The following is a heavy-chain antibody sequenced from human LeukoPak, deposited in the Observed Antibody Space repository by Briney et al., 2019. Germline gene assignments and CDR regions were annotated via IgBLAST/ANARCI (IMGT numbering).Heavy chain of an antibody. CDR3: ARDLEAANTYYFDY. CDR2: ISSAGTT. D-gene: IGHD6-13*01. J-gene: IGHJ4*02. Sequence: PGGSLRLSCAASGFTVSSSYMSWVRQAPGKGLEWDSIISSAGTTYYADSVKGRFTISRDNSKNTVYLQVNSLRDEDTAAYYCARDLEAANTYYFDYWGQGTMVTVSS. CDR1: GFTVSSSY. V-gene: IGHV3-66*01.